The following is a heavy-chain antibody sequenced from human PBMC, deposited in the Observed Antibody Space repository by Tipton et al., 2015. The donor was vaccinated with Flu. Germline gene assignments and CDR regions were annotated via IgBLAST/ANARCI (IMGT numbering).Heavy chain of an antibody. V-gene: IGHV4-61*02. Sequence: TLSLTCTVSGGSISSGSYYWSWIRQPAGKGLEWIGRIYTSGSTNYNPSLKSRLTISVDTSKNQFSLRLSSVTAADTAVYYCARHTGDSVRGVIDYWGQGTLGTVSS. D-gene: IGHD3-10*02. CDR1: GGSISSGSYY. CDR3: ARHTGDSVRGVIDY. CDR2: IYTSGST. J-gene: IGHJ4*02.